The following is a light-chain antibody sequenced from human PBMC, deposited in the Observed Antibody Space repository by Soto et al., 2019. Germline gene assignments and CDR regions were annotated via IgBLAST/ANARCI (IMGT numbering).Light chain of an antibody. V-gene: IGKV3-20*01. J-gene: IGKJ5*01. CDR2: GAS. Sequence: IEWTQSHGTLSLSPGEIATPACRVSQCVSSSYLAWYQQRSGQAPRLLIYGASSRATGIPDRFSGSGSGTEFTLTISSLEPEDFAVYYCQRPGKSPGTFGQGTRLEI. CDR3: QRPGKSPGT. CDR1: QCVSSSY.